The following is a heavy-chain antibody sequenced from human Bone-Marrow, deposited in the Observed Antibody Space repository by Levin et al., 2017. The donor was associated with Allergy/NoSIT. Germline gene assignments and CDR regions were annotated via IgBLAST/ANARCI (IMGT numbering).Heavy chain of an antibody. CDR3: ARDVCSGGSCYSPPDY. CDR1: GYTFTGYY. Sequence: GASVKVSCKASGYTFTGYYMHWVRQAPGQGLEWMGRINPNSGGTNYAQKFQGRVTMTRDTSISTAYMELSRLRSDDTAVYYCARDVCSGGSCYSPPDYWGQGTLVTVSS. V-gene: IGHV1-2*06. J-gene: IGHJ4*02. CDR2: INPNSGGT. D-gene: IGHD2-15*01.